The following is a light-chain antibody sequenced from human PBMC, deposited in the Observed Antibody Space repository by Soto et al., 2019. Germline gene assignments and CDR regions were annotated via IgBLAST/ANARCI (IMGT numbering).Light chain of an antibody. V-gene: IGLV2-8*01. Sequence: QSALTQPPSASGSPGQSVTISCTGTNSDVGGYNYVSWYQQYPGKAPKLIIYEVNERPSGVPDRFSGSKSGNTASLTVSGLQTADDDDYYCSSYACSDWYVFGTGTKLTVL. CDR1: NSDVGGYNY. CDR2: EVN. CDR3: SSYACSDWYV. J-gene: IGLJ1*01.